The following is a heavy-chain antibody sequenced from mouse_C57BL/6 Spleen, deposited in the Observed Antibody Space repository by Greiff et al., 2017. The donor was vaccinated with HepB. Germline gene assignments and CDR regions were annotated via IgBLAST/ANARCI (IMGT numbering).Heavy chain of an antibody. Sequence: VQLQQSGPELVKPGASVKISCKASGYAFSSSWMNWVKQRPGKGLEWIGRIYPGDGDTNYNGKFKGKATLTADKSSSTAYMQLSSLTSEESAVYFCARHYGSSPWFAYWGKGTLVTVSA. CDR1: GYAFSSSW. D-gene: IGHD1-1*01. CDR2: IYPGDGDT. J-gene: IGHJ3*01. CDR3: ARHYGSSPWFAY. V-gene: IGHV1-82*01.